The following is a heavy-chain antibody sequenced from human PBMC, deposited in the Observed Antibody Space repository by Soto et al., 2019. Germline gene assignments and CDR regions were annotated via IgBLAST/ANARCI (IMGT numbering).Heavy chain of an antibody. D-gene: IGHD3-10*01. V-gene: IGHV3-11*01. CDR1: GFTFSDYY. CDR3: ATYYYGSGTSFDY. J-gene: IGHJ4*02. Sequence: QVQLVESGGGLVKPGGTLRLSCAASGFTFSDYYMTWIRQAPGKGLEWVSYIVTTVNTIYYADSVKGRFTISRDNAKNSLYLQMNSLRPDDTAVYYCATYYYGSGTSFDYWGQGTLVTVSS. CDR2: IVTTVNTI.